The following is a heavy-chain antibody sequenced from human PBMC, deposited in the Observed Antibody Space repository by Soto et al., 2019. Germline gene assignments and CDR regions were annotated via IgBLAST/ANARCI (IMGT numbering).Heavy chain of an antibody. CDR3: AKAEYTAALPGL. D-gene: IGHD2-15*01. CDR2: IEDDGRRT. CDR1: GFIFSTHW. J-gene: IGHJ4*02. V-gene: IGHV3-74*01. Sequence: EVQLVESGGGLVQPGGSLRLSCEAYGFIFSTHWMHWVRQVPGKGLDWVARIEDDGRRTDYADSVKGRFTISRDNAKSTLFLQLNNLRVEDTATNHCAKAEYTAALPGLWGRGTLVTVSS.